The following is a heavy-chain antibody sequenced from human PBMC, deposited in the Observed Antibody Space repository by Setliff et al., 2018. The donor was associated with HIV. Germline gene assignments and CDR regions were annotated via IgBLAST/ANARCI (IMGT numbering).Heavy chain of an antibody. CDR1: GGSISSDNYY. CDR3: VSQPESRWQIEY. V-gene: IGHV4-39*01. D-gene: IGHD3-10*01. J-gene: IGHJ4*02. CDR2: FHYSGST. Sequence: PSETLSLTCYVSGGSISSDNYYWGWIRQPPGKGLEWIGSFHYSGSTSYNPSLRSRLTLSVDTSKNQLSLKLTSVTAADTAVYYCVSQPESRWQIEYWGQGTLVTVSS.